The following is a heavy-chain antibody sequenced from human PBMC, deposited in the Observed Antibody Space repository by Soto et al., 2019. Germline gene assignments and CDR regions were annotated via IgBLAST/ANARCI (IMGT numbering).Heavy chain of an antibody. CDR1: GFTVSNYE. CDR2: INSGGTSI. Sequence: GGSLRLSCAASGFTVSNYEMNWVRQAPGKGLEWVSYINSGGTSIKYADSVKGRFTISRDSAWNSLYLQMNSLRDEDAAIYYCARENYGDAFDFWGHGILVTVSS. D-gene: IGHD4-17*01. CDR3: ARENYGDAFDF. V-gene: IGHV3-48*03. J-gene: IGHJ4*01.